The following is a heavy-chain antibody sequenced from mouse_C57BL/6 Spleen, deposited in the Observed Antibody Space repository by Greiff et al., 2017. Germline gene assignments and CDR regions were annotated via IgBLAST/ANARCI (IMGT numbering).Heavy chain of an antibody. CDR3: ASGWDVFAY. CDR2: IYPRDGST. J-gene: IGHJ3*01. Sequence: VKLVESGPELVKPGASVKLSCKASGYTFTSYDINWVKQRPGQGLEWIGWIYPRDGSTKYNEKFKGKATLTVDTSSSTAYMELHSLTSEDSAVYFCASGWDVFAYWGQGTLVTVSA. V-gene: IGHV1-85*01. D-gene: IGHD4-1*01. CDR1: GYTFTSYD.